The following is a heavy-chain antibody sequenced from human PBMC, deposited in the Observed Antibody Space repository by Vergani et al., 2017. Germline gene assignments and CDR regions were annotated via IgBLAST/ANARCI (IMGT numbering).Heavy chain of an antibody. V-gene: IGHV1-8*01. CDR2: MNPNSGTT. CDR3: ARSTDYPDHYVSSDYFRRTLDV. CDR1: GYSFSSYD. J-gene: IGHJ6*04. Sequence: QVQLVQSGAEVKKPGASVMVSCRASGYSFSSYDISWVRQATGQGLEWMGWMNPNSGTTGYAQKFQGRVTMTRNTSINTAYMELSRLSFADAAVYYCARSTDYPDHYVSSDYFRRTLDVWGKGTTVAVSS. D-gene: IGHD3-10*02.